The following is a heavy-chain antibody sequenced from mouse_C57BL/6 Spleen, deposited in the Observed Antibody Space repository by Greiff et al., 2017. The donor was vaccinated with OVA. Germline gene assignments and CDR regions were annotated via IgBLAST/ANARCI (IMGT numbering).Heavy chain of an antibody. D-gene: IGHD1-1*01. Sequence: VKLMESGPGLVAPSQSLSITCTVSGFSLTSYGVHWVRQPPGKGLEWLVVIWSDGSTTYNSALKSRLSISTDNSKSQVFLKMNSLQTDDTAMYYCARHYYGSSYWYFDVWGTGTTVTVSS. CDR3: ARHYYGSSYWYFDV. J-gene: IGHJ1*03. V-gene: IGHV2-6-1*01. CDR1: GFSLTSYG. CDR2: IWSDGST.